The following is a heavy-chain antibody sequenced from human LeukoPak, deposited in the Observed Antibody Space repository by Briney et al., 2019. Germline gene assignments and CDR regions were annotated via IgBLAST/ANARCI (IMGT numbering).Heavy chain of an antibody. V-gene: IGHV1-46*01. CDR3: ARATVRITICGLPGNWFDP. CDR1: GYTFTSYY. D-gene: IGHD3/OR15-3a*01. Sequence: GASVKVSCKASGYTFTSYYMHWVRQAPGQGLEWMGIINPSGGSTSYAQKFQGRVTMTRDTSTSTVYMELSSLRSEDTAVYYCARATVRITICGLPGNWFDPWSQGTLVTVSS. CDR2: INPSGGST. J-gene: IGHJ5*02.